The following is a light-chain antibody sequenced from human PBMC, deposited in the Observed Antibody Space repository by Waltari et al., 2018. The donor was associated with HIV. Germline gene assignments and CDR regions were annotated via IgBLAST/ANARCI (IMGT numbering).Light chain of an antibody. V-gene: IGKV3-11*01. CDR2: DAS. J-gene: IGKJ5*01. Sequence: EIVLTQSPATLSLSPGERATLSCRSSQSVSSYFTGYQQKPGQAPRLLIYDASTRATGIPARFSGSGSGTDFTLTISSLEPEDFAVYYCQQRSNWPPITFGQGTRLEIK. CDR1: QSVSSY. CDR3: QQRSNWPPIT.